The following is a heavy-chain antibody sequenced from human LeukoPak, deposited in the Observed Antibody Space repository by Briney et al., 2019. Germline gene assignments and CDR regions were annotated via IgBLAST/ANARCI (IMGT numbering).Heavy chain of an antibody. CDR1: GYTFTSYD. CDR2: MNPNSGNT. V-gene: IGHV1-8*01. D-gene: IGHD3-3*01. Sequence: ASVKVSCKASGYTFTSYDINWVRQATGQGLEWMGWMNPNSGNTGYAQKFQGRVTMTRNTSISTAYMELSSLRSDDTAVYYCARDLLRFLEWLSSGFDIWGQGTMVTVSS. CDR3: ARDLLRFLEWLSSGFDI. J-gene: IGHJ3*02.